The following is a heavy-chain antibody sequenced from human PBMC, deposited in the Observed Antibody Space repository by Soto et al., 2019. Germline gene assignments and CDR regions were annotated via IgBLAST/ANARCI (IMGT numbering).Heavy chain of an antibody. CDR2: IYYSGST. D-gene: IGHD2-15*01. V-gene: IGHV4-59*01. CDR1: GGSISSYY. J-gene: IGHJ4*02. CDR3: ARVMCSGGSCYPIIDY. Sequence: QVQLQESGPGLVKPSETLSLTCTVSGGSISSYYWSWIRQPPGKGLEWIGYIYYSGSTNYNPSLKSRVTISVDTSKNQFSLKLSSVTAADTAVYYCARVMCSGGSCYPIIDYWGQGTLVTVSS.